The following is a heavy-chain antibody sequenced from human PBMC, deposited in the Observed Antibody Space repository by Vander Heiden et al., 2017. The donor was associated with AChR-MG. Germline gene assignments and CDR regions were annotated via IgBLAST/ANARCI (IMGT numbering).Heavy chain of an antibody. Sequence: VQLVQSRADATKPASSVQVSSKPSGGPFSRYAIGWVRQAPGQGLEWMGGIIPIGGTANHAHKVHGRGTITADRATSTANMELSRLRSEETAVDDCAREGASGAGPTEYYQHWGQGTLVTVSS. CDR3: AREGASGAGPTEYYQH. CDR2: IIPIGGTA. V-gene: IGHV1-69*06. J-gene: IGHJ1*01. CDR1: GGPFSRYA. D-gene: IGHD6-19*01.